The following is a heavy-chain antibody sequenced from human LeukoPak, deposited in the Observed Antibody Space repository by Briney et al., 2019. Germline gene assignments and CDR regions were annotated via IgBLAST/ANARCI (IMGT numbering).Heavy chain of an antibody. CDR1: GFTFSSYA. CDR2: ISYDGSNK. J-gene: IGHJ4*02. CDR3: ARDRDIVVVVAASLDY. Sequence: GGSLRLSCAASGFTFSSYAMHWVRQAPGKGLKWVAVISYDGSNKYYADSVKGRFTISRDNSKNTLYLQMNSLRAEDTAVYYCARDRDIVVVVAASLDYWGQGTLVTVSS. D-gene: IGHD2-15*01. V-gene: IGHV3-30-3*01.